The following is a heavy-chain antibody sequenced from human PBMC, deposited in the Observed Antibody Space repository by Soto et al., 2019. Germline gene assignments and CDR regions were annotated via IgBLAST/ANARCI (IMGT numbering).Heavy chain of an antibody. Sequence: GGSLRLSCAASGFTFSNAWMNWVRQAPGKGLEWVGHIKSKTDGGTTDYAAPVKGRFTISRDDSKNTLYLQMNSLKTEDTAVYYCTAPQIVVVVAATPRYYGMDVWGQGTTVTVSS. D-gene: IGHD2-15*01. V-gene: IGHV3-15*07. CDR1: GFTFSNAW. J-gene: IGHJ6*02. CDR2: IKSKTDGGTT. CDR3: TAPQIVVVVAATPRYYGMDV.